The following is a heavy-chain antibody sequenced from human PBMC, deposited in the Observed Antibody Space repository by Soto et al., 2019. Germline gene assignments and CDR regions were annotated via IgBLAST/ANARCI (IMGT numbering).Heavy chain of an antibody. J-gene: IGHJ6*02. Sequence: PRGSLRLSCAASGFTFSSYGMHWVRQAPGKGLEWVAVISYDGSNKYYADSVKGRFTISRDNSKNTLYLQMNSLRAEDTAVYYCAAYSSSFYYYYYGMDVWGQGTTVTVSS. V-gene: IGHV3-30*03. CDR3: AAYSSSFYYYYYGMDV. CDR1: GFTFSSYG. CDR2: ISYDGSNK. D-gene: IGHD6-13*01.